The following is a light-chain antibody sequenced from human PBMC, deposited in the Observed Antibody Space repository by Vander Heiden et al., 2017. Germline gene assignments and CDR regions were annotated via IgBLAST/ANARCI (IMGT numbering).Light chain of an antibody. Sequence: DIVLTQCRASLAVSLGERATINCKSSQSVLYSSNNKNYLAWYQQKPGQPPKLLMYWASTRESGVPDRFSGSGSGTDFTLTISSLQAEDVAVYYCQQYYSTPFTFGPGTKVDIK. V-gene: IGKV4-1*01. CDR2: WAS. CDR3: QQYYSTPFT. CDR1: QSVLYSSNNKNY. J-gene: IGKJ3*01.